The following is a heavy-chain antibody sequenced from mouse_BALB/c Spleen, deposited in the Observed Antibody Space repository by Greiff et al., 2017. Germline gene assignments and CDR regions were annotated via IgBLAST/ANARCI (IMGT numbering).Heavy chain of an antibody. CDR1: GFAFSSYD. V-gene: IGHV5-12-1*01. D-gene: IGHD2-3*01. J-gene: IGHJ3*01. CDR3: ARQSGYSFAY. CDR2: ISSGGGST. Sequence: EVKLVESGGGLVKPGGSLKLSCAASGFAFSSYDMSWVRQTPEKRLEWVAYISSGGGSTYYPDTVKGRFTISRDNAKNTLYLQMSSLKSEDTAMYYCARQSGYSFAYWGQGTLVTVSA.